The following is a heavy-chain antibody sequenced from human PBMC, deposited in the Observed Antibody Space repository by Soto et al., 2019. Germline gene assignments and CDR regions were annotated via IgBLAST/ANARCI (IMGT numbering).Heavy chain of an antibody. V-gene: IGHV3-7*01. D-gene: IGHD3-10*01. J-gene: IGHJ6*02. CDR2: IKQDGSEK. Sequence: QPGGSLRLSCAASGFTFSSYWMSWVRQAPGKGLEWVANIKQDGSEKYYVDSVKGRFTISRDNAKNSLYLQMNSLRAEDTAVYYCARDEVLLWFGNYYYYGMDAWGQGTTVTVSS. CDR1: GFTFSSYW. CDR3: ARDEVLLWFGNYYYYGMDA.